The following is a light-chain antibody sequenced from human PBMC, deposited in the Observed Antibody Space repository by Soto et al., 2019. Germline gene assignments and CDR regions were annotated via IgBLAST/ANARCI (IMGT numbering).Light chain of an antibody. CDR1: SSDVGGYGY. CDR3: SSYTGSSQVV. J-gene: IGLJ3*02. CDR2: AVT. Sequence: QSVLTQPPSASGSPGQSVTISCTGSSSDVGGYGYVSWYQQHPGKAPKLMIYAVTERPSGVPDRFSGSKSGNTASLTVSALQAEDEAYYYCSSYTGSSQVVFGGGTQLTVL. V-gene: IGLV2-8*01.